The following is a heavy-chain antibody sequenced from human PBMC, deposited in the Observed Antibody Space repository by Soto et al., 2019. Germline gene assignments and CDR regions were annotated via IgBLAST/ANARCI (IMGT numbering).Heavy chain of an antibody. CDR1: VFIFSSHW. CDR3: VRDNNWSFDY. Sequence: WWSLRLSCSASVFIFSSHWMHWVRQAPGKGLVGVSHIGPDGSNIWEADSVQGRFTISRDNARNRLYLQMNSLRDEDTAIYYCVRDNNWSFDYWGQGILVTVSS. D-gene: IGHD1-1*01. CDR2: IGPDGSNI. V-gene: IGHV3-74*01. J-gene: IGHJ4*02.